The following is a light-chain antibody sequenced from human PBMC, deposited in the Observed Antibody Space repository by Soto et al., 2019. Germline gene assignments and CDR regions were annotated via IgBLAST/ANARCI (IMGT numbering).Light chain of an antibody. CDR2: DVS. CDR3: SSYTRSSTSVV. CDR1: SSDVGGYTF. Sequence: QSALTQPASVSGSPGQSMTISCTGTSSDVGGYTFVSWYQQHPGKAPKLMIYDVSNRPSGVSNRFSGSKSGNTASLTISGLQAEDEADYYCSSYTRSSTSVVFGGGTKLTVL. J-gene: IGLJ2*01. V-gene: IGLV2-14*01.